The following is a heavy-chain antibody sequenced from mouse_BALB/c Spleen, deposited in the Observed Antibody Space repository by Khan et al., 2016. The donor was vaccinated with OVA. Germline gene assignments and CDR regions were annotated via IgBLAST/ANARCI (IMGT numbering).Heavy chain of an antibody. CDR2: INTYTGEP. Sequence: QIQLVQSGPELKKPGETVKISCKASGYTFTNYGMNWVKQAPGKALKWMGWINTYTGEPTYADDFKGRFAFSLETSASTAYLHINNLKNEDMATYFSTLGCNYYGSWFAYWGQGTLVTVSA. V-gene: IGHV9-1*02. J-gene: IGHJ3*01. D-gene: IGHD1-1*01. CDR1: GYTFTNYG. CDR3: TLGCNYYGSWFAY.